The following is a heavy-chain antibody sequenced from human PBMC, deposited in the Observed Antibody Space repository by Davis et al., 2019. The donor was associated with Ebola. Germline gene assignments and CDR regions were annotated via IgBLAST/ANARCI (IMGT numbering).Heavy chain of an antibody. J-gene: IGHJ6*02. Sequence: GESLKVSCAASGFTFSSYGMHWVRQAPGKGLEWVAVIWYDGSNKYYADSVKGRFTISRDNSKNTLYLQMNSLRAEDTAVYYCARDGIPPYSSGWTYYYYYGMDVWGQGTTVTVSS. V-gene: IGHV3-33*08. CDR2: IWYDGSNK. D-gene: IGHD6-19*01. CDR1: GFTFSSYG. CDR3: ARDGIPPYSSGWTYYYYYGMDV.